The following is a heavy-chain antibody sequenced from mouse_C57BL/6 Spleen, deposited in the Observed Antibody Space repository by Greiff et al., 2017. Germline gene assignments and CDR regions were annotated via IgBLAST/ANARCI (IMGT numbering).Heavy chain of an antibody. CDR3: ARSTYYGSSPHWYFDV. V-gene: IGHV1-39*01. D-gene: IGHD1-1*01. CDR1: GYSFTDYN. Sequence: VQLQQSGPELVKPGASVKISCKASGYSFTDYNMNWVKQSNGKSLEWIGVINPNYGTTSYNQKFKGKATLTVDQSSSTAYMQLNSLTSEDSAVYYCARSTYYGSSPHWYFDVWGTGTTVTVSS. J-gene: IGHJ1*03. CDR2: INPNYGTT.